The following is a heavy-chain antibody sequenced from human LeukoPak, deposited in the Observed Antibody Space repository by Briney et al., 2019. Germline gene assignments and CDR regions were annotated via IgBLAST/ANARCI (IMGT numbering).Heavy chain of an antibody. V-gene: IGHV1-8*01. CDR1: GYTFTSYD. Sequence: ASVKVSCKAFGYTFTSYDINWVRQATGQGLEWMGWMNPNSGNTGYAQKFQGRVTMTRNTSISTAYMELSSLRSEDTAVYYCARGVFDYYDSSGYYGGDYWGQGTLVTVSS. CDR2: MNPNSGNT. D-gene: IGHD3-22*01. J-gene: IGHJ4*02. CDR3: ARGVFDYYDSSGYYGGDY.